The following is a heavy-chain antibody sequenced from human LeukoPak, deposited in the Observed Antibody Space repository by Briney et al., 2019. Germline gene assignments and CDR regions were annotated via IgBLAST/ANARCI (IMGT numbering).Heavy chain of an antibody. Sequence: GGSLKISCQGSGYSFASYWIGWVRQMPGKGLDWMGIIYPGDSDTRYSPSFQGQVTISADKSINTAYLQWSSLKASDTAMYFCARQGSYFDYWGQGSLVTVSS. CDR3: ARQGSYFDY. J-gene: IGHJ4*02. CDR1: GYSFASYW. D-gene: IGHD3-10*01. V-gene: IGHV5-51*01. CDR2: IYPGDSDT.